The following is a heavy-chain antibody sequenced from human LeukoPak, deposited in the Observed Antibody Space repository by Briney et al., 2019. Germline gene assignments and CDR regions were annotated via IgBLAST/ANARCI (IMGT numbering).Heavy chain of an antibody. V-gene: IGHV3-30-3*01. Sequence: GGSLRLSCAASAFTFSSHTMHWVRQAPGKGLEWVAVISYDGSNKYYADSVKGRFTISRDNSKNTLYLQVNSLIDEDTAVYYCARDLISSSLYGMDVWGQGTTVTVSS. D-gene: IGHD6-19*01. CDR3: ARDLISSSLYGMDV. CDR2: ISYDGSNK. J-gene: IGHJ6*02. CDR1: AFTFSSHT.